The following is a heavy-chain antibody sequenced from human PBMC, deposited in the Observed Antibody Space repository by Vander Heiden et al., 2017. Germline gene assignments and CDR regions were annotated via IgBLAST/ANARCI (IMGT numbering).Heavy chain of an antibody. J-gene: IGHJ6*02. CDR1: GFTFSSYA. CDR3: ARGGDRSSWYYYYYGMDV. Sequence: QVQLVESGGGVVQPGRSLRLSCAASGFTFSSYAMAWGRQAPGKGLEWVEVISYDGSNKYYADSVKGRFTISRDNSKNTVYLQMNSLRAEDTAVYYCARGGDRSSWYYYYYGMDVWGQGTTVTVSS. D-gene: IGHD6-13*01. CDR2: ISYDGSNK. V-gene: IGHV3-30*04.